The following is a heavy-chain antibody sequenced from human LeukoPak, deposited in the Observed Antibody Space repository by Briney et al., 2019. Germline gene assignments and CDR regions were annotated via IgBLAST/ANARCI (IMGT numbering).Heavy chain of an antibody. J-gene: IGHJ4*02. D-gene: IGHD2-21*02. CDR3: AKPNTPLIVVLTAAFDF. Sequence: GGSLRLSCAASGFTFSTYAMSWIRQAPGKGLEWVSALSSSGGGTYYADSVKGRFTISRDNSRNTLYLQMNSLRAEDTAVYYCAKPNTPLIVVLTAAFDFWGQGSLVTVSS. V-gene: IGHV3-23*01. CDR1: GFTFSTYA. CDR2: LSSSGGGT.